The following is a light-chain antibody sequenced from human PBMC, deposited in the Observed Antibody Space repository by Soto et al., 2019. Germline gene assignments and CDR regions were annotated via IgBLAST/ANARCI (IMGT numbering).Light chain of an antibody. CDR2: SDT. CDR1: NIGSKG. CDR3: QVWDSGSAHVL. V-gene: IGLV3-21*01. Sequence: SYELTQPPSVSVAPGETAWISCGGNNIGSKGVHWYQQKPGQAPVLVIYSDTDLPPVIPERFSGSNSANMATLTISRVEAGDEADYYCQVWDSGSAHVLFGGGTKVTVL. J-gene: IGLJ2*01.